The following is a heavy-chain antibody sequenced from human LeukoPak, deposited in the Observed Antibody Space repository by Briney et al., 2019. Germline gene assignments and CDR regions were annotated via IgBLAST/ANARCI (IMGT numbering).Heavy chain of an antibody. J-gene: IGHJ4*02. Sequence: SETLSLTCAVSGGSISSSNWWSWVRQPPGQGLEWIGEIYHSGSTNYNPSLKSRVTISVDTSKNQFSLKLSSVTAADTAVYYCARANGYSYGTGYFDYWGQGTLVTVSS. CDR1: GGSISSSNW. CDR2: IYHSGST. V-gene: IGHV4-4*02. D-gene: IGHD5-18*01. CDR3: ARANGYSYGTGYFDY.